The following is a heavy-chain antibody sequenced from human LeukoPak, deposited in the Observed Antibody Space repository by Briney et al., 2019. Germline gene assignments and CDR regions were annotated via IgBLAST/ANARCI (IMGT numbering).Heavy chain of an antibody. CDR2: IYYSGST. V-gene: IGHV4-59*01. Sequence: SETLSLTCTVSGDSISSCYWSWIRQPPGEGLEGIVYIYYSGSTNYNPSRKSRVNISVDTSNNQFALKPSSVPAADTAVYYCERLAADKKYYDFWSGYFGFDYWGPGTLVTVSS. CDR1: GDSISSCY. D-gene: IGHD3-3*01. CDR3: ERLAADKKYYDFWSGYFGFDY. J-gene: IGHJ4*02.